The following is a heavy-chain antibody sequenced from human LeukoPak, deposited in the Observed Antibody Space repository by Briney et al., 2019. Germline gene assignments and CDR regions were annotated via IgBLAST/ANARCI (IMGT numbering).Heavy chain of an antibody. Sequence: SETLSLTCTVSGGSISGSIYYWGWIRQPPGKELEWIGSIYYSGSTYYNPSLKSRVTISVDTSKNQFSLKLSSVTAADTAVYYCARVLTDFWSGYYFDYWGQGTLVTVSS. D-gene: IGHD3-3*01. V-gene: IGHV4-39*01. CDR2: IYYSGST. J-gene: IGHJ4*02. CDR3: ARVLTDFWSGYYFDY. CDR1: GGSISGSIYY.